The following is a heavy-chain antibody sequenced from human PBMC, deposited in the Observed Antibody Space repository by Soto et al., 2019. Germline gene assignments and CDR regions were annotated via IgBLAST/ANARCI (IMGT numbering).Heavy chain of an antibody. D-gene: IGHD2-2*01. CDR2: IYPGDSDT. J-gene: IGHJ6*02. CDR3: ARHATSDLGYCSSSSCYREFYYYYGLDV. V-gene: IGHV5-51*01. CDR1: GYSFTSYW. Sequence: PGESLKISCKGSGYSFTSYWIGWVRQMPGKGLEWMGIIYPGDSDTKYSPSFQGQVTISADRSISTAYLQWSSLKASDTAMYYCARHATSDLGYCSSSSCYREFYYYYGLDVWGQGTTVTVSS.